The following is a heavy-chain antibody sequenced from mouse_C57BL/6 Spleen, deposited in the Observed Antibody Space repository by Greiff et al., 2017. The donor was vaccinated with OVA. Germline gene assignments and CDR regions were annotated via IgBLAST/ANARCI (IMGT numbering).Heavy chain of an antibody. CDR1: GYAFTNYL. D-gene: IGHD1-1*02. V-gene: IGHV1-54*01. J-gene: IGHJ4*01. CDR3: ARDYGYYYAMDY. CDR2: INPGSGGT. Sequence: QVQLQQSGAELVRPGTSVKVSCKASGYAFTNYLIEWVKQRPGQGLEWIGVINPGSGGTNYNEKFKGKATLTADKSSSTAYMQLSSLPSEDSAVYCCARDYGYYYAMDYWGQGTSVTVSS.